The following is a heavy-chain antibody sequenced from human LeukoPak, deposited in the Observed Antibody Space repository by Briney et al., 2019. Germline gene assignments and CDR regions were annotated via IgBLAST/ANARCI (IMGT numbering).Heavy chain of an antibody. CDR3: ARLEYYYQHRFDY. J-gene: IGHJ4*02. Sequence: SETLSLTCTVSGGSISSSSYSWGWIRQPPGKGLEWIGRIYYSGSTYYNPSLKSRVTISVDTSNNQFSLKLSSVTAADTAVYYCARLEYYYQHRFDYWGQGTLVTVSS. CDR1: GGSISSSSYS. D-gene: IGHD3-10*01. CDR2: IYYSGST. V-gene: IGHV4-39*01.